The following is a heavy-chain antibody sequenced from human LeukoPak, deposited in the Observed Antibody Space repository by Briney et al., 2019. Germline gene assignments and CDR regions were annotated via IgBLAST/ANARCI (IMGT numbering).Heavy chain of an antibody. J-gene: IGHJ4*02. CDR3: AKEDGFLIAD. D-gene: IGHD3-22*01. CDR1: GFSLSGNG. Sequence: QSGGSLRLSCAASGFSLSGNGLHWVRQAPGKGLEWVAVTWYDGTNKYYADSVKGRFTVARDNSKNTLFLQMNSLRAEDTGVYYCAKEDGFLIADWGQRTLVTVSS. V-gene: IGHV3-33*06. CDR2: TWYDGTNK.